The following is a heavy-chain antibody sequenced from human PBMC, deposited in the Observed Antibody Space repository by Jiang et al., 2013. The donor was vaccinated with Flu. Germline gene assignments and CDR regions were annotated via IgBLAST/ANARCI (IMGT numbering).Heavy chain of an antibody. V-gene: IGHV1-69*04. J-gene: IGHJ4*02. Sequence: SSVKVSCKASGGTFSSYTISWVRQAPGQGLEWMGRIIPILGIANYAQKFQGRVTITADKSTSTAYMELSSLRSEDTAVYYCARDRALDEPGKFDYWGQGTLVTVSS. CDR3: ARDRALDEPGKFDY. D-gene: IGHD1-26*01. CDR2: IIPILGIA. CDR1: GGTFSSYT.